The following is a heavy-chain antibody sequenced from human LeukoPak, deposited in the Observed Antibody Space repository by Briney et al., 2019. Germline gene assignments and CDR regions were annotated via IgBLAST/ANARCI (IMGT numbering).Heavy chain of an antibody. CDR2: IDYSGST. V-gene: IGHV4-34*01. D-gene: IGHD3-22*01. Sequence: SETLSLTCAVYGGSFSAFYWTWIRQTPGKGLEWIGEIDYSGSTNYNPSLKSRVTISVETSKNQFSLSLSSVTAADTAVYYCARGHYYDSSGYFLNWFDPWSQGILVTVSS. J-gene: IGHJ5*02. CDR3: ARGHYYDSSGYFLNWFDP. CDR1: GGSFSAFY.